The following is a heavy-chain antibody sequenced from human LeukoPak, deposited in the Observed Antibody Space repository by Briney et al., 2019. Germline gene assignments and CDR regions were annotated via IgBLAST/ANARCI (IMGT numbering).Heavy chain of an antibody. CDR2: TNPSSGNT. Sequence: ASVKVSCKASGYTFTSYDINWVRQATGQGLEWMGWTNPSSGNTGYAQKFQGRVTMARNTSISTAYMELSSLRSEDTAVYYCAREGSCYYDSSGYDWNAFDIWGQGTMVTVSS. CDR3: AREGSCYYDSSGYDWNAFDI. D-gene: IGHD3-22*01. V-gene: IGHV1-8*01. CDR1: GYTFTSYD. J-gene: IGHJ3*02.